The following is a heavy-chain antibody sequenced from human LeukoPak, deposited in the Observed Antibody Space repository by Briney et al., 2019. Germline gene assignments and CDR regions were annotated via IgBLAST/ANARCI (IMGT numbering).Heavy chain of an antibody. V-gene: IGHV1-18*01. D-gene: IGHD3-22*01. J-gene: IGHJ1*01. CDR1: GYTFTSYG. CDR2: ISAYNGNT. Sequence: ASVKVSCKASGYTFTSYGISWVRQAPGQGLEWMGWISAYNGNTNYAQKLQGRVTMTTDTSTSTAYMELRSLRSDDTAVYYCARDRFRYYDSSGYPAQHWGQGTLVTVSS. CDR3: ARDRFRYYDSSGYPAQH.